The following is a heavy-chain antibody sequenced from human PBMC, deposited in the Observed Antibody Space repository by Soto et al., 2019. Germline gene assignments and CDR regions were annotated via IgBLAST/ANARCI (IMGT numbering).Heavy chain of an antibody. CDR2: INSDGSST. V-gene: IGHV3-74*01. CDR3: ARGKVEWELFYHYGMDV. D-gene: IGHD1-26*01. Sequence: GGSLRLSCASCVFSFSSYWMHWVRQATGKGLVWVSRINSDGSSTSYADSVKGRFTISRDNAKNTLYLQMKSLRAEDTAVYYCARGKVEWELFYHYGMDVWGQGTTVTVSS. J-gene: IGHJ6*01. CDR1: VFSFSSYW.